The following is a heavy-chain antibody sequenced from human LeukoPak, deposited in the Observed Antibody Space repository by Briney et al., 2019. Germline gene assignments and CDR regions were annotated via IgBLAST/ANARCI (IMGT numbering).Heavy chain of an antibody. CDR1: GFTFDDYG. D-gene: IGHD6-6*01. CDR3: ARGGAARDYYYYYYMDV. J-gene: IGHJ6*03. CDR2: ISSSSSYI. Sequence: PGGSLRLSCAASGFTFDDYGMSWVRQAPGKGLEWVSSISSSSSYIYYADSVKGRFTISRDNAKNSLYLQMNSLRAEDTAVYYCARGGAARDYYYYYYMDVWGKGTTVTVSS. V-gene: IGHV3-21*01.